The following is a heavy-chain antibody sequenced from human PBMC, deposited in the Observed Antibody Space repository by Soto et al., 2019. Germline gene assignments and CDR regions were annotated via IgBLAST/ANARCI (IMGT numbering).Heavy chain of an antibody. Sequence: QVQLVQSGAEVKKPGASVKVSCKASGYTFTSYDINWVRQATGQGLEWMGWMNPTSGKTGYAQKFKGRVTMTWNTSISTANLELGRLRSEDTALYYCVRNTDATMAQDENWFDPWGQGTMVTVSS. V-gene: IGHV1-8*01. CDR3: VRNTDATMAQDENWFDP. CDR1: GYTFTSYD. CDR2: MNPTSGKT. J-gene: IGHJ5*02. D-gene: IGHD2-2*01.